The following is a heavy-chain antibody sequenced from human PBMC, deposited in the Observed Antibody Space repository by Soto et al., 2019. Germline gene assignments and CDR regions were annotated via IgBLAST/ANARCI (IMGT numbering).Heavy chain of an antibody. D-gene: IGHD4-17*01. CDR2: VNWDGDTT. CDR3: AKGATVTTHYQYYGMDV. Sequence: GGSLILSCAASGFTFDDFAMCWVRQVPGKGLEWISLVNWDGDTTFYADSVKGRFIISRDNSKNSVYLQMNSLRSDDSAIYYCAKGATVTTHYQYYGMDVWGRGTTVTVSS. J-gene: IGHJ6*02. CDR1: GFTFDDFA. V-gene: IGHV3-43D*04.